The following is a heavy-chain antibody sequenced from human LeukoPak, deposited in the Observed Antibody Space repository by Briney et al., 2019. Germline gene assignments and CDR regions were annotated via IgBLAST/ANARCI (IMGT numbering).Heavy chain of an antibody. D-gene: IGHD2-15*01. Sequence: SLRLSCAASGFTFDDYAMHWVRQAPGKGLEWVSGISWNSGSIGYADSVKGRFTISRDNAKNSLYLQMNSLRAEDTALYYCAKAWGGRIDIVVAHYYYYGMDVWGQGTTVTVSS. J-gene: IGHJ6*02. V-gene: IGHV3-9*01. CDR2: ISWNSGSI. CDR3: AKAWGGRIDIVVAHYYYYGMDV. CDR1: GFTFDDYA.